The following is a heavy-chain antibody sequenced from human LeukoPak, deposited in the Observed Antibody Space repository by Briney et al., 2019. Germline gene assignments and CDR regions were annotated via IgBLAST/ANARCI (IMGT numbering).Heavy chain of an antibody. V-gene: IGHV3-23*01. J-gene: IGHJ4*02. CDR1: GGSFSGYY. CDR3: ASGASSYYFDY. Sequence: ETLSLTCAVYGGSFSGYYWSWIRQPPGKGLEWVSAISGSGGSTYYADSVKGRFTISRDNSKNTLYLQMNSLRAEDTAVYYCASGASSYYFDYWGQGTLVTVSS. CDR2: ISGSGGST. D-gene: IGHD1-26*01.